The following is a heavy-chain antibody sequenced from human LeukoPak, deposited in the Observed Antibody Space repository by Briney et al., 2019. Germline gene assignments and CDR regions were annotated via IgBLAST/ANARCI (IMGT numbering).Heavy chain of an antibody. Sequence: SETLSLTCTVSGGSIGSYYRSWIRQPPGKGLEWIAYIYFDGSTTYNPSLKSRVTISIDTSKNQFSLKLSSVTAADTAVYYCASPVEYFQHWGQGTLVTVSS. CDR1: GGSIGSYY. CDR3: ASPVEYFQH. CDR2: IYFDGST. J-gene: IGHJ1*01. V-gene: IGHV4-59*08.